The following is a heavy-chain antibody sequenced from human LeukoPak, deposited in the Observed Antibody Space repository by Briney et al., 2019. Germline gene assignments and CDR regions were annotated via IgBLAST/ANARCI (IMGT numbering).Heavy chain of an antibody. V-gene: IGHV4-34*01. Sequence: PSETLSLTCAVYGGSFSGYYWSWIRQPPGKGLEWIGEINHSGSTNYNPSLKSRVTISVDTSKNRFSLKLSSVTAADTAVYYCARGYGSGSYYNGFDYWGQGTLVTVS. CDR3: ARGYGSGSYYNGFDY. D-gene: IGHD3-10*01. CDR1: GGSFSGYY. J-gene: IGHJ4*02. CDR2: INHSGST.